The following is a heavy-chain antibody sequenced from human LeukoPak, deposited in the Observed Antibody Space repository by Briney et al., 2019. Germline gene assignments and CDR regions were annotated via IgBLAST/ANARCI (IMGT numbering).Heavy chain of an antibody. V-gene: IGHV3-74*01. CDR3: VRDWDHYDFDS. CDR1: GFTFSNYW. CDR2: INPAGNYA. D-gene: IGHD3-3*01. J-gene: IGHJ5*01. Sequence: GGSLRLSCAASGFTFSNYWIHWVRHAPGKGRVWVSRINPAGNYANYADSVKGRFTISRDNAKNTVYLQMNSLRAEDTALFYCVRDWDHYDFDSWGQGTLVTVSS.